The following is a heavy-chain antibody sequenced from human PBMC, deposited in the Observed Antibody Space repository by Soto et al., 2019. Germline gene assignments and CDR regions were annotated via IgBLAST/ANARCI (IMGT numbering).Heavy chain of an antibody. Sequence: QVQLQQWGAGLLKPSETLSLTCAVYGGSFSGYYWSWIRQPPGKGLEWIGEINHSESTKYNPSLKSRVTISVDTSKNQFSLKLSSVTAADTVVYYCARGTALIFGNFDYWGQGTLVTVSS. V-gene: IGHV4-34*01. D-gene: IGHD3-3*01. CDR1: GGSFSGYY. CDR2: INHSEST. J-gene: IGHJ4*02. CDR3: ARGTALIFGNFDY.